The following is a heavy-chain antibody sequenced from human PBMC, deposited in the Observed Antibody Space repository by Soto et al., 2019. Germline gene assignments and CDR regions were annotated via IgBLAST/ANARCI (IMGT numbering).Heavy chain of an antibody. CDR2: IYPGDSDT. V-gene: IGHV5-51*01. CDR3: ARRLSTGWFFDF. D-gene: IGHD6-19*01. J-gene: IGHJ4*02. CDR1: GYSFTSYW. Sequence: ECLKISFKGSGYSFTSYWIGWVRQIPGKGLEWMGIIYPGDSDTRYSPSFQGQVAFSADKSISTAYLQWSGLKASDTAIYYCARRLSTGWFFDFWGQGTLVTVSS.